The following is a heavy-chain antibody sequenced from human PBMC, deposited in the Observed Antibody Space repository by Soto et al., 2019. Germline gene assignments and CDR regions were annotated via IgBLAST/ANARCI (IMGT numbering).Heavy chain of an antibody. CDR3: ARAPYSNAWYRFDL. D-gene: IGHD4-4*01. Sequence: PGGSLRLSFEASGFTFRGYWMSCVRQAPGKGLEWVADIKHDGSVQYYVDSVKGRFTISRDNAKKLLYLQMNGLRAEDTALYYCARAPYSNAWYRFDLWGQGTLVTVSS. CDR2: IKHDGSVQ. CDR1: GFTFRGYW. J-gene: IGHJ4*02. V-gene: IGHV3-7*03.